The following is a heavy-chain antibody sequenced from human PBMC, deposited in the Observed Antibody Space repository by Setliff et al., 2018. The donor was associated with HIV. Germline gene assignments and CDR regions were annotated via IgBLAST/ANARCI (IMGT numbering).Heavy chain of an antibody. CDR1: GGSISSRGDY. CDR3: ARDSANGKTANLNYLDV. CDR2: IYYTGST. J-gene: IGHJ6*03. D-gene: IGHD2-8*01. Sequence: NPSETLSLTCTVSGGSISSRGDYWSWVRQHPGKGLEWIGYIYYTGSTYSNPSLQSRVRISVDTSKNQFSLRLNSVTAADTAVYYCARDSANGKTANLNYLDVWGKGTTVTSP. V-gene: IGHV4-31*03.